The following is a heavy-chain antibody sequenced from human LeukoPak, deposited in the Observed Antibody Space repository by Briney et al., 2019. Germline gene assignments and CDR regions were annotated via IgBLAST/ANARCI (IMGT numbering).Heavy chain of an antibody. CDR1: GFTLSYYN. J-gene: IGHJ4*02. Sequence: KAGGSLRLSCAASGFTLSYYNMNWVRQAPGKGLEWVSSISSSSSYIYYADSVKGRFTISRDNAKNSLYLQMNSLRAEDTAVYYCARVGDGYNYFDYWGQGTLVTVSS. CDR3: ARVGDGYNYFDY. CDR2: ISSSSSYI. D-gene: IGHD5-24*01. V-gene: IGHV3-21*01.